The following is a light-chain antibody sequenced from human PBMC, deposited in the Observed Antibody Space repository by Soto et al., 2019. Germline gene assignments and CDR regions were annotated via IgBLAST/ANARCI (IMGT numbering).Light chain of an antibody. CDR3: QQRSNWPMYT. CDR1: QSVSSY. Sequence: EIVLTQSPATLSLSPGERATLSCRASQSVSSYLVWYQQKRGQAPRLLIYDASNRATGIPARFSGSGSGTDFTLTITSLEPEDFAVYYCQQRSNWPMYTFGQGTKLEIK. V-gene: IGKV3-11*01. CDR2: DAS. J-gene: IGKJ2*01.